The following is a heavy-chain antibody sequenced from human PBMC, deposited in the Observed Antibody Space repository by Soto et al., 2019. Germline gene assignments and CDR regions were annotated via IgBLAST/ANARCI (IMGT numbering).Heavy chain of an antibody. V-gene: IGHV4-30-4*01. J-gene: IGHJ6*02. D-gene: IGHD3-3*01. CDR3: ARESRFLEWLAGMDV. CDR2: IYYSGST. CDR1: GGSISNGGYY. Sequence: SETLSLTCTVSGGSISNGGYYWSWIRHPPGKGLEWIGYIYYSGSTYYNPSLKSRVTISVDTSKNQFSLKLSSVTAADTAVYYCARESRFLEWLAGMDVWGQGTTVTVSS.